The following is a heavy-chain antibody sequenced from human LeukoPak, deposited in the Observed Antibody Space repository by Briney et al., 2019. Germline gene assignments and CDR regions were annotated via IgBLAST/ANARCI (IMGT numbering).Heavy chain of an antibody. D-gene: IGHD6-13*01. J-gene: IGHJ4*02. CDR3: AKDIIIAAAGPAYFDY. CDR2: ISGSGDRT. Sequence: GGSLRLSCAASGFTFSSYAMSWVRQASGKGLEWVSAISGSGDRTYYADSVKGRFTISRDSSKNTMYLQMNSLRAEDTAVYYCAKDIIIAAAGPAYFDYWGQGTLVTVSS. CDR1: GFTFSSYA. V-gene: IGHV3-23*01.